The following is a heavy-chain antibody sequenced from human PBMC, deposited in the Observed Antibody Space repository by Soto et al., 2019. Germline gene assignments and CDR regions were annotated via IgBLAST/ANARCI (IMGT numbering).Heavy chain of an antibody. Sequence: PSETLSLTCTVSGGSISSYNWIWIRQSPGKGLECIGYIHYSGSTNYNPSLKSRVTISVDRSKNHFSLKVSSVTAADTALYFCARAASSGTYLRVSYFDYRGQGTLVTVSS. J-gene: IGHJ4*02. D-gene: IGHD1-26*01. V-gene: IGHV4-59*01. CDR3: ARAASSGTYLRVSYFDY. CDR1: GGSISSYN. CDR2: IHYSGST.